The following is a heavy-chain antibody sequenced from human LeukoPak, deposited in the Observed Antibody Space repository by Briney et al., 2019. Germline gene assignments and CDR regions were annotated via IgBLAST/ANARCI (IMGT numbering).Heavy chain of an antibody. V-gene: IGHV4-59*08. CDR2: IYYSGST. D-gene: IGHD3-10*01. Sequence: SETLSLTCTVSGGSISSYYWSWIRQPPGKGLERIGYIYYSGSTNYNPSLKSRVTISVDTSKNQFSLKLSSVTAADTAVYYCARTPVGSGNYYFDYWGQGTLVTVSS. CDR1: GGSISSYY. J-gene: IGHJ4*02. CDR3: ARTPVGSGNYYFDY.